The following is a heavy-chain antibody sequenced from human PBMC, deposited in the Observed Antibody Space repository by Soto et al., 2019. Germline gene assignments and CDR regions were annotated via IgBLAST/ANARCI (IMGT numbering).Heavy chain of an antibody. CDR1: GYTFTTHT. V-gene: IGHV1-3*01. CDR3: TRLETDY. CDR2: MNGGNGNT. Sequence: QVQLVQSGAEVKRPGASVKVFCKASGYTFTTHTMHWVRQAPGQGLEWMGWMNGGNGNTKYSQKFQGRVTFTRDTFASTAYMELSSLRSEDTVVYYCTRLETDYWGQGTLVTVSS. J-gene: IGHJ4*02.